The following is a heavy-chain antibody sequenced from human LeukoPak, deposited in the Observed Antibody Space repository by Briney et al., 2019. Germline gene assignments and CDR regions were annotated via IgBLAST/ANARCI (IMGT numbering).Heavy chain of an antibody. V-gene: IGHV3-30-3*01. CDR1: GFTFSTYF. CDR2: IASDGSHT. Sequence: GGSLRLSCAVSGFTFSTYFMHWVRQAPGKGLEWVADIASDGSHTFYVESVKGRFTISRDNSKNTLYLQMNSLRAEDTAVYFCARERQDTILHSGAFDIWGQGTMVTVSS. CDR3: ARERQDTILHSGAFDI. D-gene: IGHD2-21*01. J-gene: IGHJ3*02.